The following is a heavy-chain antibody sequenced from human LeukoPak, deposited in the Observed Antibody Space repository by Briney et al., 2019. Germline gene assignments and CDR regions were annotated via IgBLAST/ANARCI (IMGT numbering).Heavy chain of an antibody. D-gene: IGHD6-13*01. Sequence: SETLSLTCAVSGDSISTNNWWNWVRQAPGKGLEWIGEIHHGGNTNYNPSLESRVTMSVDRSKNQFSLKLTSVTAADTAVYYCARGVGNIAGAYRGQGTLVTVSS. CDR2: IHHGGNT. CDR3: ARGVGNIAGAY. V-gene: IGHV4-4*02. J-gene: IGHJ4*02. CDR1: GDSISTNNW.